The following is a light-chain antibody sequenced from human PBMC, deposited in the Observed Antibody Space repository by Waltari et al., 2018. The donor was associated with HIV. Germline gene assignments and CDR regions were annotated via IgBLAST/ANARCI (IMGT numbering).Light chain of an antibody. J-gene: IGLJ2*01. CDR2: GNN. V-gene: IGLV1-40*01. Sequence: QSVLTQPPSVSGAPGQRVTIPCTGSSSNIGAGYDVPWYQQVPGTAPKLLIYGNNNRPSGVPDRFSASKSGASPSLAITGLQAEDEADYYCQSYDSSLTGSVFGGGTKLTVL. CDR3: QSYDSSLTGSV. CDR1: SSNIGAGYD.